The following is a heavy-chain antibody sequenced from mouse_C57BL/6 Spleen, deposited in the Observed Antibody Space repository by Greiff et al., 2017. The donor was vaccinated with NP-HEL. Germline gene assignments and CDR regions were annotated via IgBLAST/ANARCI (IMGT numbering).Heavy chain of an antibody. CDR3: ARRGLTGYFDV. V-gene: IGHV1-50*01. J-gene: IGHJ1*03. CDR2: IDPSDSYT. CDR1: GYTFTSYW. D-gene: IGHD6-1*01. Sequence: VKLQQPGAELVKPGASVKLSCKASGYTFTSYWMQWVKQRPGQGLEWIGEIDPSDSYTNYNQKFKGKATLTVDTSSSTAYMQLSSLTSEDSAVYYCARRGLTGYFDVWGTGTTVTVSS.